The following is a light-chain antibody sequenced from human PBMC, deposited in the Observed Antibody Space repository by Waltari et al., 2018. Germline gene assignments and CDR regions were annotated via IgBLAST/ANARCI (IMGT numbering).Light chain of an antibody. CDR2: KAS. V-gene: IGKV1-5*03. J-gene: IGKJ1*01. CDR3: QQYNSFPT. CDR1: QSIITW. Sequence: DIQMTQSPSTLSVPVVVRVTITCRASQSIITWLAWYQQKPGKAPKVLIYKASNLQSGVPSRFSGSGSETEFTLTISSLQPDDFGTYYCQQYNSFPTFGQGTKVEIK.